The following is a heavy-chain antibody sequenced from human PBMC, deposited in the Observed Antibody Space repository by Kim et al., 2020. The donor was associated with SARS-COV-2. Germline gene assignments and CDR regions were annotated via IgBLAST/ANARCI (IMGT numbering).Heavy chain of an antibody. V-gene: IGHV1-18*01. J-gene: IGHJ4*02. CDR3: ARDDNHLVDY. CDR2: NT. D-gene: IGHD1-1*01. Sequence: NTNDARKLQGRVTMTTDTSTSTAYMELRSLRSDDTAVYYCARDDNHLVDYWGQGTLVPVSS.